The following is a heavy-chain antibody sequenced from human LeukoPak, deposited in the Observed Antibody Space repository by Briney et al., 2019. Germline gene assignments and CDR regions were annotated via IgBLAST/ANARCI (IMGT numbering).Heavy chain of an antibody. V-gene: IGHV3-74*01. D-gene: IGHD3-22*01. CDR1: GFPFSSNW. J-gene: IGHJ4*02. CDR2: INSDGSSA. Sequence: GGSLRLSCAASGFPFSSNWMHWVRQAPGKGLVWVSRINSDGSSAHYADSVKGRFTISRDNAKNTLYLEMNSLRAEDTAVYYCARLPTFYYDSSHYHYDYWGQGTLVTVSS. CDR3: ARLPTFYYDSSHYHYDY.